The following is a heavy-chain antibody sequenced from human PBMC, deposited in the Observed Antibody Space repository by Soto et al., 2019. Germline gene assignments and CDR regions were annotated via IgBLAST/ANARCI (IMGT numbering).Heavy chain of an antibody. Sequence: ASVKVSCKASGYTFTSYYMHWVRQAPGQGLEWMGIINPSGGSTSYAQKFQGRVTMTRDTSTSTVYMELNSLRAEDTAVYYCAKEYSGYDHFDYWGQGTLVTVSS. V-gene: IGHV1-46*01. CDR2: INPSGGST. CDR3: AKEYSGYDHFDY. CDR1: GYTFTSYY. D-gene: IGHD5-12*01. J-gene: IGHJ4*02.